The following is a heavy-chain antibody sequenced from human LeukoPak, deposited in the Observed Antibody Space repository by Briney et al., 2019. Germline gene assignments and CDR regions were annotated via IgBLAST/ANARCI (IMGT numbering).Heavy chain of an antibody. J-gene: IGHJ4*02. CDR1: GFTFSSYG. CDR3: ARDQASYAIYYFDY. D-gene: IGHD1-26*01. V-gene: IGHV3-33*01. Sequence: GRSLRLSCAASGFTFSSYGMHWVRQAPGKGLEWVAGIWFDGSNKYHADSVRGRFTISRDNSKNTLYLYMNSLRAEDTALYYCARDQASYAIYYFDYWGQGTLVTVSS. CDR2: IWFDGSNK.